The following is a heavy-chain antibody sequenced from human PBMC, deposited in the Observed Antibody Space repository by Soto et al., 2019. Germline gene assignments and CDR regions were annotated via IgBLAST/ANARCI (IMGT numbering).Heavy chain of an antibody. CDR3: ARIRMLLWFGQPPYYLDY. J-gene: IGHJ4*02. V-gene: IGHV1-46*01. D-gene: IGHD3-10*01. CDR1: GYTFTSYY. CDR2: INPSGGST. Sequence: ASVKVSCKASGYTFTSYYMHWVRQAPGQGLEWMGIINPSGGSTSYAQKFQGRVTMTRDTSTSTVYMELSSLRSEDTAVYYCARIRMLLWFGQPPYYLDYWAQGTLVTGFS.